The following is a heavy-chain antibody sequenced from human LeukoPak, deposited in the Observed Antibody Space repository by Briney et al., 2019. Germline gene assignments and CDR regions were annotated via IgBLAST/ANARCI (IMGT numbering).Heavy chain of an antibody. J-gene: IGHJ4*02. CDR2: TYYRSKWYN. CDR1: GDSVSSNTAA. V-gene: IGHV6-1*01. CDR3: ARIAVADSLV. D-gene: IGHD6-19*01. Sequence: SQTLSLTCAISGDSVSSNTAAWNWIMQSPSRGLEWLGRTYYRSKWYNDYAISVRSRITINSDTSKNQLSLQLNSVTPEDTAVYYCARIAVADSLVWGQGTLVIVSS.